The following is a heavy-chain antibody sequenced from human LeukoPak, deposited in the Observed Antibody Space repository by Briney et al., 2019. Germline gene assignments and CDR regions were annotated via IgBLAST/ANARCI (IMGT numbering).Heavy chain of an antibody. Sequence: PGGSLRLSCAASGFTFSNYGMNWVRQAPGKGLEWVSSITSAGNFIYYADSLRGRFTVSRDNAKNSLYLQMNRLRAEDTAMYYCARDLWDHWGQGTLVTVSS. CDR3: ARDLWDH. CDR1: GFTFSNYG. J-gene: IGHJ4*02. V-gene: IGHV3-21*01. CDR2: ITSAGNFI.